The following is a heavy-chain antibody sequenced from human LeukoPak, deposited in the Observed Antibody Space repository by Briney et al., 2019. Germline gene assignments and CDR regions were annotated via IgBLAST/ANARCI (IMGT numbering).Heavy chain of an antibody. D-gene: IGHD4-17*01. CDR1: GFTFSSYP. CDR3: ANGGGYGDYQPRGG. CDR2: ISGSGGST. V-gene: IGHV3-23*01. Sequence: GGSLRLSCAASGFTFSSYPMIWVRQAPGKGLEWVSAISGSGGSTFYADSVKGRFTVSRDNSRNTLYLQMNSLRAEDTAVYYCANGGGYGDYQPRGGWGRGTLVTVSS. J-gene: IGHJ4*02.